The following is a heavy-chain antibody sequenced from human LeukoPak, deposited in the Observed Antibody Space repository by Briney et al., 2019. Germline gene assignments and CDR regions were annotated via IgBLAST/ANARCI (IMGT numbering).Heavy chain of an antibody. J-gene: IGHJ4*02. CDR3: ARDPTGWYIFDY. V-gene: IGHV4-59*12. CDR1: GGSISSYY. CDR2: IYYSGST. D-gene: IGHD6-19*01. Sequence: SETLSLTCTVSGGSISSYYWSWIRQPPGKGLEWIGSIYYSGSTYYNPSLKSRVTISVDTSKNQFSLKLSSVTAADTAVYYCARDPTGWYIFDYWGQGTLVTVSS.